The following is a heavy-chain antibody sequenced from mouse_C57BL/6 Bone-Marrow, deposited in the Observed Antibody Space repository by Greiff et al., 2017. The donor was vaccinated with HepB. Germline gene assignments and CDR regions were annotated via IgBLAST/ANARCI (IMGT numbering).Heavy chain of an antibody. CDR3: ARRLITTVVGTDWEMAD. J-gene: IGHJ4*01. CDR1: GFTFSSYG. D-gene: IGHD1-1*01. V-gene: IGHV5-6*02. CDR2: ISSGGSYT. Sequence: EVMLVESGGDLVKPGGSLKLSCAASGFTFSSYGMSWVRQTPDKRLEWVATISSGGSYTYYPDSVKGRFTISRDNAKNTLYLQMSSLKSEDTAMYYDARRLITTVVGTDWEMADWGQGTPVTVSS.